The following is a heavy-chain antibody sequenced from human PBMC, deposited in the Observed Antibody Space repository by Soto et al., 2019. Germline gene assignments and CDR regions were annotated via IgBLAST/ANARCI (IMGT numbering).Heavy chain of an antibody. CDR1: GYTFTSYG. Sequence: ASVKVSCKASGYTFTSYGISWVRQAPGQGLEWMGWISAYNGNTNYAQKLQGRVTMTTDTSTSTAYMELRSLRSDDTAVYYCARFLVGGVMEYYYYYYYMDVWGKGTTVPVSS. D-gene: IGHD3-16*01. CDR2: ISAYNGNT. CDR3: ARFLVGGVMEYYYYYYYMDV. V-gene: IGHV1-18*01. J-gene: IGHJ6*03.